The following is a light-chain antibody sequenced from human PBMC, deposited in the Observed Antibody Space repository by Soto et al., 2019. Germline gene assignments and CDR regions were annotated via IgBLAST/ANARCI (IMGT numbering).Light chain of an antibody. J-gene: IGKJ1*01. V-gene: IGKV1-5*01. CDR3: QLYDSYAWT. Sequence: DIQMTQSPSILSASVGDRVTITCRASQSISSWLAWYQQKPGKAPKLLIYDASCLESGVPSRFSGIGSGTEFTLTITSLQPDDFATYYCQLYDSYAWTFGQGTKVEIK. CDR2: DAS. CDR1: QSISSW.